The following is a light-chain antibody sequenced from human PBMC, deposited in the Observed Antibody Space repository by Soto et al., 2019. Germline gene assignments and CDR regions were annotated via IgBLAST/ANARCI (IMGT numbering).Light chain of an antibody. CDR2: GAS. CDR3: QQYDNVPLT. J-gene: IGKJ4*01. V-gene: IGKV1-33*01. Sequence: DIQMTQSPSSLSASVGDRVTITCQASQDISNYLSWYQQKPGKAPKLLIYGASSLETGVPSRFSGSGSGTDFTFTISNLQPEDIATFYCQQYDNVPLTFGGGTKVEIK. CDR1: QDISNY.